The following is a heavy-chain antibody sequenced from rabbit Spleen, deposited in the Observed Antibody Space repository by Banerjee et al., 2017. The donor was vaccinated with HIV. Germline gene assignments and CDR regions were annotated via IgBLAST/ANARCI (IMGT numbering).Heavy chain of an antibody. CDR3: ARDSGSSFSSYGMDL. CDR1: GFDLSSNYY. Sequence: QSLEESGGDLVKPGASLTLTCKASGFDLSSNYYMCWVRQAPGKGLELIACIDTASVNTADATWAKGRFTISKTSSTTVTLQMTSLTAADTATYFCARDSGSSFSSYGMDLWGQGTLVTVS. V-gene: IGHV1S40*01. D-gene: IGHD8-1*01. CDR2: IDTASVNT. J-gene: IGHJ6*01.